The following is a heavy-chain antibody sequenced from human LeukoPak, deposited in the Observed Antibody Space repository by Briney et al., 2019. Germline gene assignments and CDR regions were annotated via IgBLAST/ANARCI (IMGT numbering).Heavy chain of an antibody. V-gene: IGHV3-7*01. CDR2: IKQDGSEK. CDR3: ARAGRKSRGVDLVRKKETGYYYYMDV. D-gene: IGHD3-10*02. Sequence: GGSLRLSCAASGFTFSNYAMHWVRQAPGKGLEWVANIKQDGSEKYYVDSVKGRFTISRDNAKNSLYLQMDSLRAEDTAVYYCARAGRKSRGVDLVRKKETGYYYYMDVWGKRTTVTVSS. CDR1: GFTFSNYA. J-gene: IGHJ6*03.